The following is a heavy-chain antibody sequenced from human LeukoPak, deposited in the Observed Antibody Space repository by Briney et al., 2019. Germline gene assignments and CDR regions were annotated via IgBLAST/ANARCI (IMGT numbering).Heavy chain of an antibody. Sequence: PGGSLRLSCAASGFTFSSYAMSWVRQAPGKGLEGVSAISGSGGSTYYADSVKGRFTISRDNSKNTLYLQMNSLRAEDTAVYYCAKLKTIFGVVIDYWGQGTLVTVSS. J-gene: IGHJ4*02. D-gene: IGHD3-3*01. CDR2: ISGSGGST. V-gene: IGHV3-23*01. CDR3: AKLKTIFGVVIDY. CDR1: GFTFSSYA.